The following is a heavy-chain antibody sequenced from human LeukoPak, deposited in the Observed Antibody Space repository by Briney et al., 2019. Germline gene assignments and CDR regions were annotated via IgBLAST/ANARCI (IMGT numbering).Heavy chain of an antibody. D-gene: IGHD5-12*01. CDR2: IKQDGSEK. V-gene: IGHV3-7*01. CDR1: GFTFSRYW. CDR3: AREIYGGFDY. Sequence: SGGSLRLSCAASGFTFSRYWMSWVRQAPRKGLEWVANIKQDGSEKYYVDSVKGRFTISRDNAKNSLYLQMNSLRVEDTAVYYCAREIYGGFDYWGQGTLVTVSS. J-gene: IGHJ4*02.